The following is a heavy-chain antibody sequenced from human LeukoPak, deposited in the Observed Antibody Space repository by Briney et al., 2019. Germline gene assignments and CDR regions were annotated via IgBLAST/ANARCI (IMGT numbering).Heavy chain of an antibody. CDR1: GFTFSSYS. Sequence: GGSLRLSCAASGFTFSSYSMNWVRQAPGKGLEWVSPISSSSSYIYYADSVKGRFTISRDNAKNSLYLQMNSLRAEDTAVYYCAREIGPHYYDSTPDAFDIWGQGTMVTVSS. D-gene: IGHD3-22*01. J-gene: IGHJ3*02. V-gene: IGHV3-21*01. CDR3: AREIGPHYYDSTPDAFDI. CDR2: ISSSSSYI.